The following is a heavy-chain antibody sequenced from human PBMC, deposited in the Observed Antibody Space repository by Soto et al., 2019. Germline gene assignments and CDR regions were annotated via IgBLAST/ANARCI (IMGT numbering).Heavy chain of an antibody. Sequence: SETLSLTCSVSGGSISSADFYWNWIRQSPGKGLERVGYIYTNGTTHYNPSLKSRVTISIDTSKNQLSLKMSSVTAADTAVFYCARRYYYDRRDLYGFDSWGQGTLVTVSS. J-gene: IGHJ4*02. D-gene: IGHD3-22*01. CDR1: GGSISSADFY. CDR3: ARRYYYDRRDLYGFDS. CDR2: IYTNGTT. V-gene: IGHV4-30-4*01.